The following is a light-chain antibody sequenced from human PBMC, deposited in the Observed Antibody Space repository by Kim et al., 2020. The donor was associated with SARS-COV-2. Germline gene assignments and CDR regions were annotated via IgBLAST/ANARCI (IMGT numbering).Light chain of an antibody. CDR3: QSYDGSRGV. V-gene: IGLV6-57*01. CDR2: EDN. CDR1: GGTIAVNS. J-gene: IGLJ3*02. Sequence: GKTVTISCTRSGGTIAVNSVQWYTQRPGSSPTPVIYEDNHRPPRVSDRFSGSIARASHSASLTPSGLKTEDEADYYCQSYDGSRGVFGGGTQLTVL.